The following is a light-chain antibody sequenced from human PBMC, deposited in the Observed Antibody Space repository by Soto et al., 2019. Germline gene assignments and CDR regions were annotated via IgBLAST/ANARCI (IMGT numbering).Light chain of an antibody. V-gene: IGKV3-11*01. CDR3: QQRSNWPPVFT. J-gene: IGKJ5*01. Sequence: EIVLTQSPVTLYLSPGERATLSCRASQSLISHLAWYQQTPGQAPRRLIYDASNRATGIPAMFSGSGSVTDFTLTISSLEHEDFAGYYCQQRSNWPPVFTFGPGTRREIK. CDR1: QSLISH. CDR2: DAS.